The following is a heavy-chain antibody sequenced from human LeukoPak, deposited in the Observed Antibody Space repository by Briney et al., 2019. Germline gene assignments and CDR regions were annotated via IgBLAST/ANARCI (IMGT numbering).Heavy chain of an antibody. V-gene: IGHV3-53*01. Sequence: GGTLRLSCAASGVTISRKYRNWVRQAPGKGLERGSILYSGGDTNYTNSVKGRVTISRDRCKNMLFLQMNYLRAEATPVYSCARVGDHFHWYLDLWGRGTPVTVPS. CDR1: GVTISRKY. CDR2: LYSGGDT. J-gene: IGHJ2*01. CDR3: ARVGDHFHWYLDL. D-gene: IGHD3-10*01.